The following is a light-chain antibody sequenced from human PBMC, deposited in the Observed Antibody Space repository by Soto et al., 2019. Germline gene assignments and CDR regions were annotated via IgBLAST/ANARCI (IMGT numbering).Light chain of an antibody. CDR1: QTINTD. V-gene: IGKV3D-15*01. Sequence: ETVMAQSPATLSVSPGERATLSCRASQTINTDLAWYQQKPGQAPRLLIYGASTRATGIPARFSGSGSGTTFNLTLSSLQSEDFAVYYCQRYTDCPLLAFGPGTRVDIK. CDR2: GAS. J-gene: IGKJ3*01. CDR3: QRYTDCPLLA.